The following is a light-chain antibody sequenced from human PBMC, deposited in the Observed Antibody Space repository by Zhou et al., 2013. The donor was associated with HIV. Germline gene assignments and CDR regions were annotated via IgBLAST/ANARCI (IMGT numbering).Light chain of an antibody. CDR1: LGLSNF. Sequence: DIQMTQSPSSLSASVGDRVTITCRASLGLSNFLVCLQQQPGKVPKVLIYAASTLQSGVPSRFSGSGFGTDFTLTINSLQPEDVAPCYCQNYSSRPRALTFGGGPKVEIK. V-gene: IGKV1-27*01. CDR3: QNYSSRPRALT. CDR2: AAS. J-gene: IGKJ4*01.